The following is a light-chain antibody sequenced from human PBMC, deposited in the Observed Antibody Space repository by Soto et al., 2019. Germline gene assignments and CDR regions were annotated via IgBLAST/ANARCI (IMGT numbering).Light chain of an antibody. J-gene: IGKJ3*01. CDR2: VAS. Sequence: EIMMTQSPGTLSVSPGERASLSCRASQSVSSSLAWYQQKPGQAPRLLIYVASTTATGIPARFSGSGSGTEFTLTISSLQSEDSAVYYCQQYKSWPPVFGPGTKVDIK. CDR3: QQYKSWPPV. V-gene: IGKV3-15*01. CDR1: QSVSSS.